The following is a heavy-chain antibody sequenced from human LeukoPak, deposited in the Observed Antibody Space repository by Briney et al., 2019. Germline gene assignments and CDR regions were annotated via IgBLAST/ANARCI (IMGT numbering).Heavy chain of an antibody. V-gene: IGHV3-11*04. CDR1: GFTFSDYY. Sequence: GGSLRLSCAASGFTFSDYYMSWIRQAPGKGLEWVSYISGSSSTIYYADSVKGRFSISRDNAKNSLYLQMNSLRAEDTAVYYCARERGYDSWSGSRVLFDHWGQGTLVTVSS. D-gene: IGHD3-3*01. CDR2: ISGSSSTI. J-gene: IGHJ4*02. CDR3: ARERGYDSWSGSRVLFDH.